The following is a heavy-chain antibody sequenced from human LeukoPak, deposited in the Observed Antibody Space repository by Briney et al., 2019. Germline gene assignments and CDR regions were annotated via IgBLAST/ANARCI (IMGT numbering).Heavy chain of an antibody. V-gene: IGHV1-8*01. CDR1: GYTFTSYD. J-gene: IGHJ3*02. CDR3: ARGDYYDSSGSGALDI. Sequence: ASVKVSCKASGYTFTSYDINWVRQATGQGLEWMGWMNPNSGNTGYAQKFQGRVTMTRNTSISTAYMELSSLRSEDTAVYYCARGDYYDSSGSGALDIWGQGTIVTVSS. CDR2: MNPNSGNT. D-gene: IGHD3-22*01.